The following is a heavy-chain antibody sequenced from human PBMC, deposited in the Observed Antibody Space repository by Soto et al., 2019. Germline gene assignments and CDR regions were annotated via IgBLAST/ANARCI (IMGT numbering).Heavy chain of an antibody. CDR2: SNPNSGGT. Sequence: ASVKVSCKASGYTFTGYYMHWVRQAPGQGLEWMGWSNPNSGGTNYAQKFQGRVTMTRDTSISTADMELSRLRSDDTAVYYCARDQARDYYDSSGYSIVAFDIWGQGTMVTVSS. V-gene: IGHV1-2*02. D-gene: IGHD3-22*01. CDR3: ARDQARDYYDSSGYSIVAFDI. J-gene: IGHJ3*02. CDR1: GYTFTGYY.